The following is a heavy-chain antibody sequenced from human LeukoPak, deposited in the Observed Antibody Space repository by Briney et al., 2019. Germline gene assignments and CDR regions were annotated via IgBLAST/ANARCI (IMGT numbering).Heavy chain of an antibody. D-gene: IGHD5-12*01. Sequence: ASVKVSCKASGYIFTKYGFTWVRQAPGQGLEWMGWISAYDGYTNHAQKFQGRVTMTTDSSTTTAYMELRSLRSDDTAVYYCARVSGSIVARLAWFDYWGQGTLVTVSS. CDR2: ISAYDGYT. J-gene: IGHJ5*01. V-gene: IGHV1-18*01. CDR1: GYIFTKYG. CDR3: ARVSGSIVARLAWFDY.